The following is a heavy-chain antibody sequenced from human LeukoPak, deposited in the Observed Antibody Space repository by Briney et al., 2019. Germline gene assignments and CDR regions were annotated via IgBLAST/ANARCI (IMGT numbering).Heavy chain of an antibody. CDR3: ARDYGWFGELLNYFDY. D-gene: IGHD3-10*01. Sequence: ASVKVSCKASGYTFTDNDINWVRQAPGQGLEWMGWMRPTSGNTEYAQKFQGRVTMTRDTSISTAYMELSRLRSDDTAVYYCARDYGWFGELLNYFDYWGQGTLVTVSS. CDR2: MRPTSGNT. V-gene: IGHV1-2*02. J-gene: IGHJ4*02. CDR1: GYTFTDND.